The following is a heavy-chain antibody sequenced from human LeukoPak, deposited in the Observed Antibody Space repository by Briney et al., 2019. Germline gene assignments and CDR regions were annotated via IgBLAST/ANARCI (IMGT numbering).Heavy chain of an antibody. J-gene: IGHJ4*02. CDR1: GGSMGSYY. CDR3: ARGARAGYNLEPFDY. D-gene: IGHD5-24*01. Sequence: TSETLSLTCTVSGGSMGSYYWSWIRQPPGKGLEWIGYIYYSGSTKYNPSLKSRVTISVDTSKNQFSLKLSFVTAADTAVYYCARGARAGYNLEPFDYWGQGTLVTVSS. V-gene: IGHV4-59*08. CDR2: IYYSGST.